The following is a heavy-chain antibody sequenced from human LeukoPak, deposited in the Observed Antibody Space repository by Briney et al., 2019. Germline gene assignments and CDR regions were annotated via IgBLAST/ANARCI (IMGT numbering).Heavy chain of an antibody. CDR2: IKSDGSSI. J-gene: IGHJ4*02. V-gene: IGHV3-74*03. CDR1: GFTFSTYW. D-gene: IGHD4-23*01. CDR3: ARDLDYGGRSNFDH. Sequence: GGSLRLSCAASGFTFSTYWMHWVRQAPGKGLVWVSRIKSDGSSIMYADSVRGRFTISRDNAKNTLYLQMNSLRAEDTAVYYCARDLDYGGRSNFDHSGQGTLVTVSS.